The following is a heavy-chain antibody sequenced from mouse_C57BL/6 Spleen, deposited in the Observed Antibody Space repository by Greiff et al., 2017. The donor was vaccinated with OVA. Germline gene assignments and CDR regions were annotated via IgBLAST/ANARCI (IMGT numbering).Heavy chain of an antibody. CDR2: IDPETGGT. CDR1: GYTFTDYE. Sequence: VQLQQSGAELVRPGASVTLSCKASGYTFTDYEMHWVKQTPVHGLEWIGAIDPETGGTAYNQKFKGKAILTADKSSSTAYMELRSLTSEDSAVYYCTRDYDEGYYFDYWGQGTTLTVSS. D-gene: IGHD2-4*01. J-gene: IGHJ2*01. CDR3: TRDYDEGYYFDY. V-gene: IGHV1-15*01.